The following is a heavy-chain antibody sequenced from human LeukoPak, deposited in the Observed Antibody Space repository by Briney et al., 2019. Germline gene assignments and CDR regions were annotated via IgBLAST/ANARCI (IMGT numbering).Heavy chain of an antibody. Sequence: GGSLRLSCAASGFTFSSYGMHWVRQAPGKGLEWVAVISYDGSNKYYADSVKGRFTISRDNSKNTLYLQMNSLRAEDTAVYYCAKDSYSGSFDYWGQGTLVTVSS. CDR2: ISYDGSNK. J-gene: IGHJ4*02. V-gene: IGHV3-30*18. CDR1: GFTFSSYG. D-gene: IGHD1-26*01. CDR3: AKDSYSGSFDY.